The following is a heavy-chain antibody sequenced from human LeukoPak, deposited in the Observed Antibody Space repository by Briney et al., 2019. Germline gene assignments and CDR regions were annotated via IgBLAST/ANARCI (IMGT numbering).Heavy chain of an antibody. V-gene: IGHV3-74*01. CDR3: ARDLVSGSGSYGH. CDR1: EFTFGSYW. CDR2: ISGDGGT. J-gene: IGHJ4*02. Sequence: GGSLRLSLVASEFTFGSYWMHGGRQAPGKGPAWVSRISGDGGTYYADSVKCRFTISRDNAKNTLYLKMNSLRAADQAVYYCARDLVSGSGSYGHWGQGTLVTVS. D-gene: IGHD3-10*01.